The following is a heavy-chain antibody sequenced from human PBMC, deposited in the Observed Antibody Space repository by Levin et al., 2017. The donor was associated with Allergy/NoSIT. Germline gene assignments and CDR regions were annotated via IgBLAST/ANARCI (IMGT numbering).Heavy chain of an antibody. CDR2: ISHSGST. CDR3: ARDNGDYNSSGYYFDY. D-gene: IGHD3-22*01. CDR1: GGSISSSNW. V-gene: IGHV4-4*02. Sequence: KPSETLSLTCAVSGGSISSSNWWSWVRQPPGKGLEWIGEISHSGSTNYNPSLKSRITISVDKSKNQFSLKLSSVTAADTAVYYCARDNGDYNSSGYYFDYWGQGTLVTVSS. J-gene: IGHJ4*02.